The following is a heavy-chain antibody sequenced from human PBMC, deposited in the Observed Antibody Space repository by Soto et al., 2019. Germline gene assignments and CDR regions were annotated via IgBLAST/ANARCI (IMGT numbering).Heavy chain of an antibody. D-gene: IGHD3-3*01. J-gene: IGHJ6*02. CDR1: GFIFSDYG. CDR2: ISYDGNNK. V-gene: IGHV3-30*09. Sequence: QVQVVESGGDVVLPGRSLRLSCVVSGFIFSDYGFHWVRQAPGKGLEWVAVISYDGNNKNYADSVKGRFAISRDDSESMVFLEMNSLRIEDSAVYYCARDTNDFWTGYSERVYGTDVWGQGTMVTVSS. CDR3: ARDTNDFWTGYSERVYGTDV.